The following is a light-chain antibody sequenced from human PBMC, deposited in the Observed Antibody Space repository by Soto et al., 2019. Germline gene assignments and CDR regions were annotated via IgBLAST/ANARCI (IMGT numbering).Light chain of an antibody. V-gene: IGKV3-20*01. J-gene: IGKJ4*01. CDR3: QQYASSPLT. Sequence: EIVLTQSPGTLSLSPGEGATLPCRASQSVSNNYLAWYQQKPGQAPRLVIYGASSRATGIPDRFSGSGSGTDFTLTIGRLEPEDFAVYYCQQYASSPLTFGGGTKVDNK. CDR1: QSVSNNY. CDR2: GAS.